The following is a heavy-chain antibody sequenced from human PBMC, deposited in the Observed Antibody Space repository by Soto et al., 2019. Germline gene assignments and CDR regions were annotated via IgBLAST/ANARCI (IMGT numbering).Heavy chain of an antibody. D-gene: IGHD2-2*01. V-gene: IGHV5-10-1*01. CDR1: GYSFTSYW. Sequence: GASLKISCQGSGYSFTSYWISWVRQMPGKGLEWMGRIDPSDSYTNYSPSFQGHVTISADKSISTAYLQWSSLKASDTAMYYCARYCSSTSCYGYYGMDVWGQGTTVTVSS. J-gene: IGHJ6*02. CDR2: IDPSDSYT. CDR3: ARYCSSTSCYGYYGMDV.